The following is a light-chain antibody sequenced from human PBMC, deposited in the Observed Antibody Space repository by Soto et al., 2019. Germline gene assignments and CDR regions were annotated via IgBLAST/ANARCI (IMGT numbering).Light chain of an antibody. V-gene: IGKV3-20*01. CDR3: HCQQFAVSSLYT. J-gene: IGKJ2*01. CDR1: QSLRSSS. CDR2: GAS. Sequence: DIVLTQSPVTLSLSPGERATLSCRASQSLRSSSLAWYQQKPGQAPRLLMYGASNRAAGFPDRFSGSGSGTDFTLTISRLEPEDFAVYYCHCQQFAVSSLYTFGQGTKVE.